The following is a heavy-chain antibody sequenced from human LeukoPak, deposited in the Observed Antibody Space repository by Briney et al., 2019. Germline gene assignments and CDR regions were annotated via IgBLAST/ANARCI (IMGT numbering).Heavy chain of an antibody. D-gene: IGHD5-18*01. CDR3: ARLTYNYGTGSGFDF. Sequence: GGSLRLSCAASGFTFSNHGMNWVRQAPGKGLEWVSGISPSGDITYYADSVKGRFTISRDNSKNTLYLQMNSLRAEDTAVYYCARLTYNYGTGSGFDFWGQGTLVTVSS. CDR1: GFTFSNHG. V-gene: IGHV3-23*01. J-gene: IGHJ4*02. CDR2: ISPSGDIT.